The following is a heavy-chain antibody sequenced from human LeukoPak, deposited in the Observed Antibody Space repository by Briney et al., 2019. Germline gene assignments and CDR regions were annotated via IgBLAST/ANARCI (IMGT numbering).Heavy chain of an antibody. CDR1: GSSISSYY. V-gene: IGHV4-59*01. CDR3: AREGYSSGLNWFDP. D-gene: IGHD6-19*01. CDR2: IYYSGST. Sequence: SETLSLTCTVSGSSISSYYWSWIRQPPGKGLEWIGYIYYSGSTNYNPSLKSRVTISVDTSKNQFSLKLSSVTAADTAVYYCAREGYSSGLNWFDPWGQGTLVTVSS. J-gene: IGHJ5*02.